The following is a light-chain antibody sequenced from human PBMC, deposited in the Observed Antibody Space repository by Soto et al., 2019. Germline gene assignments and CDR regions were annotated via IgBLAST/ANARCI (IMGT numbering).Light chain of an antibody. J-gene: IGKJ1*01. V-gene: IGKV1-9*01. CDR1: QGVANY. CDR2: AAS. CDR3: QQYGSSGT. Sequence: LTQSPGTLSLSASVGDRVTITCRASQGVANYFAWYQQKPGKAPKLLIYAASTLQGGVPSRFSGSGSGTDFTLTISRLEPEDFAVYYCQQYGSSGTFGQGTKVDIK.